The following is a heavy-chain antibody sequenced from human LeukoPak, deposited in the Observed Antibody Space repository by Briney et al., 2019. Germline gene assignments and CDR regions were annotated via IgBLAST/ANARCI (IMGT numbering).Heavy chain of an antibody. V-gene: IGHV3-21*01. CDR3: AKDRLYVYGMDV. Sequence: GGSLRLSCAASGFTFSSYSMNWVRQAPGKGLEWVSSISSSSSYIYYADSVKGRFTISRDNAKNSLYLQMNSLRAEDTAVYYCAKDRLYVYGMDVWGQGTTVTVSS. J-gene: IGHJ6*02. CDR2: ISSSSSYI. CDR1: GFTFSSYS. D-gene: IGHD2-8*01.